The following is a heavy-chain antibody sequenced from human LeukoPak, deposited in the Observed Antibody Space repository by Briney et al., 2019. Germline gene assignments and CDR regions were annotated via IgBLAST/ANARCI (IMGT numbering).Heavy chain of an antibody. Sequence: GGSLRLSCAASGFTFSNAWMTWVRQAPGKGLDWVSSISSSSSYIYYADSVKGRFTISRDNAKNSLYLQMNSLRAEDTAVYYCAREEDIVVVPAALRHWGQGTLVTVSS. V-gene: IGHV3-21*01. D-gene: IGHD2-2*01. CDR1: GFTFSNAW. CDR3: AREEDIVVVPAALRH. J-gene: IGHJ1*01. CDR2: ISSSSSYI.